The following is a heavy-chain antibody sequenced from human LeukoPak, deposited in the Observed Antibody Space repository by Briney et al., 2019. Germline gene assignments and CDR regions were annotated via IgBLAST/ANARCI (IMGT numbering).Heavy chain of an antibody. J-gene: IGHJ4*02. CDR3: AKAGTGGRDFDY. CDR2: INHSGST. D-gene: IGHD6-13*01. Sequence: SETLSPTCAVYGGSFSGYYWSWIRQPPGKGLEWIGEINHSGSTNYNPSLKSRVTISVDTSKNQFSLKLSSVTAADTAVYYCAKAGTGGRDFDYWGQGTLVTVSS. CDR1: GGSFSGYY. V-gene: IGHV4-34*01.